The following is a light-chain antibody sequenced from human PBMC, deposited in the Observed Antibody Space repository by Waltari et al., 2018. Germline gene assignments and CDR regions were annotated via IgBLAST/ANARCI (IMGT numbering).Light chain of an antibody. CDR3: QQRTSWPPWT. V-gene: IGKV3-11*01. CDR1: QSLGSY. Sequence: EIVLTQSPATLSLSQGERATLSCRASQSLGSYLAWYQQKPRQPPSLLILDASSNAAGTPVRFSGSRSGTDCTLSISSLEPEDFSVYYYQQRTSWPPWTFGQGTKVE. CDR2: DAS. J-gene: IGKJ1*01.